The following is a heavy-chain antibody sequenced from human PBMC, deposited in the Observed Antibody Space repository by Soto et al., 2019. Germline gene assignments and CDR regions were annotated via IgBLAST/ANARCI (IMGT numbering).Heavy chain of an antibody. CDR3: ARDKGGGGVSWFDY. V-gene: IGHV1-46*03. CDR2: INPSGGSK. CDR1: GYTFTSYY. D-gene: IGHD3-16*01. Sequence: QVQLVQSGAEVKKPGASVKVSCKASGYTFTSYYMHWVRQAPGQGLEWMGIINPSGGSKSYAQKFQGRDTMTRDTSTSTVYMELSSRGSEDTAVYYCARDKGGGGVSWFDYWGQGTLVTVSS. J-gene: IGHJ4*02.